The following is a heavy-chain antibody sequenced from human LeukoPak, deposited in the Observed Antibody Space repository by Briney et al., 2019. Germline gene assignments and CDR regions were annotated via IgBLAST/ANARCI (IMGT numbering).Heavy chain of an antibody. V-gene: IGHV3-23*01. J-gene: IGHJ4*02. CDR3: AKTRKGFDY. CDR1: GFTLRSYA. D-gene: IGHD1-14*01. Sequence: QPGGSLRLSCAASGFTLRSYAMTWVRQAPGKGLEWVSVITSDGSTYYADSVRGRFTISRDNSKNTLYLQMNSLRVEDTAVYYCAKTRKGFDYWGQGTLVTVSS. CDR2: ITSDGST.